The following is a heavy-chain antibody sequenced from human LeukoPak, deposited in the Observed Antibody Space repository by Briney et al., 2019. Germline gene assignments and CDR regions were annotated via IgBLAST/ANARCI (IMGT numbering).Heavy chain of an antibody. CDR2: IWRGGNYK. J-gene: IGHJ5*02. Sequence: PGGSPRLSCSASGFAFRMYAMHWVRQAPGKGLEWVAMIWRGGNYKFYVDAVKGRCNIFRDDFRSIFYLQTDSLTADDTAVYYCVTDPPDSGWAFWSWGQGALVTVSA. V-gene: IGHV3-33*01. CDR3: VTDPPDSGWAFWS. CDR1: GFAFRMYA. D-gene: IGHD6-25*01.